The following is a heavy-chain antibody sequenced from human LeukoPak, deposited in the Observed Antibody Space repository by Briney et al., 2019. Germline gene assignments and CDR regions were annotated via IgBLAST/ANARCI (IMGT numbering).Heavy chain of an antibody. CDR1: GFTFSSYA. D-gene: IGHD2-2*01. J-gene: IGHJ6*02. CDR2: ISGSGGST. V-gene: IGHV3-23*01. Sequence: PGGSLRLSCAASGFTFSSYAMSWVRQAPGKGLEWVSAISGSGGSTYYADSVKGRFTISRDNSKNTLYLQMNSLRAEDTAVYYCANQKVPTPGPFYYYYGMDVWGQGTTVTVSS. CDR3: ANQKVPTPGPFYYYYGMDV.